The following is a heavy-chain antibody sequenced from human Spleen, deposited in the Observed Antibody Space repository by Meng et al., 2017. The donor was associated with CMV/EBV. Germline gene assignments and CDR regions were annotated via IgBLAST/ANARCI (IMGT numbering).Heavy chain of an antibody. CDR3: ARVKLYSPKHDAFDI. CDR2: IYHTGST. Sequence: SETLSLTCTVSGGSIRSFYWSWIRQPPGKGLEWIGYIYHTGSTNYNPSLKSRVTISVDTSKNQFSLKLSSVTAADTAVYYCARVKLYSPKHDAFDIWGQGTMVTVSS. J-gene: IGHJ3*02. V-gene: IGHV4-59*01. D-gene: IGHD2-21*01. CDR1: GGSIRSFY.